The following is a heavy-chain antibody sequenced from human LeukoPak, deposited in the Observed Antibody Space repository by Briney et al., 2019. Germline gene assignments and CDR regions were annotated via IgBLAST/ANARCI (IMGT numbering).Heavy chain of an antibody. Sequence: GGSLRLSCAASGFTFSSYAMSWVRQAPGKGLEWVSAISGSGGSTYYADSVKGRFTISRDNSKNTLYLQMNSLRAEDTAVYYCAKDPYSSSWLRYLQHWGQGTLVTVSS. CDR2: ISGSGGST. CDR1: GFTFSSYA. CDR3: AKDPYSSSWLRYLQH. V-gene: IGHV3-23*01. D-gene: IGHD6-13*01. J-gene: IGHJ1*01.